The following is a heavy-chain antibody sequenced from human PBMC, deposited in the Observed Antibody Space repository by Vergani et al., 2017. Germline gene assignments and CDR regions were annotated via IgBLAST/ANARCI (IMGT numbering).Heavy chain of an antibody. Sequence: QLQLQESGPGLVKPSETLSLTCTVSGGSISSSSYYWGWIRQPPGKGLEWIGSIYYSGSTYYNPSLKSRVTISVDTSKNQFSLKLSSVTAADTAVYYCARRGDYYDSSGYPGGDAFDIWGQGTMVTVSS. CDR3: ARRGDYYDSSGYPGGDAFDI. CDR2: IYYSGST. J-gene: IGHJ3*02. D-gene: IGHD3-22*01. V-gene: IGHV4-39*01. CDR1: GGSISSSSYY.